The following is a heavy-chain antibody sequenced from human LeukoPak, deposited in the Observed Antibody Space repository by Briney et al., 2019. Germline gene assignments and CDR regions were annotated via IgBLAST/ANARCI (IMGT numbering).Heavy chain of an antibody. J-gene: IGHJ6*03. CDR3: ARDLHRQLWLHTTEGYMDV. V-gene: IGHV1-18*01. CDR2: ISTYNGNT. D-gene: IGHD5-18*01. Sequence: GASVKVSCKASGYTFTSHGISWVRQAPGQGLEWMGWISTYNGNTNYAQKLQGRVSMTTDTSTSTAYMDLRSLRSDDTAVYYCARDLHRQLWLHTTEGYMDVWGKGTTVTVSS. CDR1: GYTFTSHG.